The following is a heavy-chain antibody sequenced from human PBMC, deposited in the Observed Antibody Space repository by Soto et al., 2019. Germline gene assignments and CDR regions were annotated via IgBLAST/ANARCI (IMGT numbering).Heavy chain of an antibody. CDR2: ISAYNGNT. D-gene: IGHD6-13*01. CDR1: GYTFTSYG. J-gene: IGHJ4*02. Sequence: QVQLVQSGDEVKKPGASVKVSCKASGYTFTSYGISWVRQAPGQGLEWMGWISAYNGNTNYAQKLQGRVTMTTDTTPSTAYVELRSLRSDETAVYDCVVAAAGNFDYLGQGTLVTVSS. V-gene: IGHV1-18*01. CDR3: VVAAAGNFDY.